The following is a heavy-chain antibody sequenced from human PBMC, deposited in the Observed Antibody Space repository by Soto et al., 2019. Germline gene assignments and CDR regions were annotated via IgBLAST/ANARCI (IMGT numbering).Heavy chain of an antibody. CDR2: IYDSVNT. V-gene: IGHV4-31*03. CDR1: GDSLSSGGHY. Sequence: LSLTCTVSGDSLSSGGHYWSWILQHPGKGLEWIGHIYDSVNTYYSPSLRSRVTISADMSKNQFSLNLRSVTAADTAVYYCARVDHRGYFAILTDYWGQGTLVTVSS. J-gene: IGHJ4*02. D-gene: IGHD3-9*01. CDR3: ARVDHRGYFAILTDY.